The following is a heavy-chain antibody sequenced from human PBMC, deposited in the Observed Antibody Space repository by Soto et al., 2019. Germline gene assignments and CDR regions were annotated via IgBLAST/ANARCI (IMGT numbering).Heavy chain of an antibody. CDR1: GFTFSSYG. Sequence: GGSLRLSCAASGFTFSSYGMHWVRQAPGKGLEWVAVIWYDGSNKYYADSVKGRFTISRDNSKNTLYLQMNSLRAEDTAVYYCSSDLFIGVTTSYYYYGMDVWGQGTTVTVSS. CDR3: SSDLFIGVTTSYYYYGMDV. D-gene: IGHD4-4*01. CDR2: IWYDGSNK. J-gene: IGHJ6*02. V-gene: IGHV3-33*01.